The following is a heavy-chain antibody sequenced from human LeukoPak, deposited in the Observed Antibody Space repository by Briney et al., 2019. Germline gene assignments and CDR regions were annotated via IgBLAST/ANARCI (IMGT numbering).Heavy chain of an antibody. CDR3: ARDNRYSGSYQAALDC. V-gene: IGHV3-33*01. CDR2: IWYDGSNK. CDR1: GFTFSSYG. J-gene: IGHJ4*02. D-gene: IGHD1-26*01. Sequence: VGSLRLSCAASGFTFSSYGMHWVRQAPGKGLEWVAVIWYDGSNKYYADSVKGRFIISRDNSKNTLYLQMNSLRAEDTAVYYCARDNRYSGSYQAALDCWGQGTLVTVSS.